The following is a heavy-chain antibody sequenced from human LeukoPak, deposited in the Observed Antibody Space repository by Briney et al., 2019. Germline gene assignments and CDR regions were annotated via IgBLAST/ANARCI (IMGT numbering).Heavy chain of an antibody. Sequence: PGGSLRLSCAASGFTFSSYAMHWVRQAPGKGLEWVAVISYDGSNKYHADSVKGRFTISRDNSKNTLYLQMNSLRAEDTAVYYCARDRSGWYGMFDYWGQGTLVTVSS. V-gene: IGHV3-30-3*01. CDR3: ARDRSGWYGMFDY. D-gene: IGHD6-19*01. CDR2: ISYDGSNK. CDR1: GFTFSSYA. J-gene: IGHJ4*02.